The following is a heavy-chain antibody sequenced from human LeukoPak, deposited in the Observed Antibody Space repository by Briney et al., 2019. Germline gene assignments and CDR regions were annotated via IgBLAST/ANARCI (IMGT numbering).Heavy chain of an antibody. CDR1: GGTVSSYA. Sequence: SVTVSCTASGGTVSSYAISGVRQAPGQGLEWMGGIIPIFGTANYAQKFQGRVTITADESTSTAYMELSSLRSEDTAVYYCARGQAGWLPDYWGQGTLVTVSS. D-gene: IGHD5-24*01. V-gene: IGHV1-69*13. J-gene: IGHJ4*02. CDR2: IIPIFGTA. CDR3: ARGQAGWLPDY.